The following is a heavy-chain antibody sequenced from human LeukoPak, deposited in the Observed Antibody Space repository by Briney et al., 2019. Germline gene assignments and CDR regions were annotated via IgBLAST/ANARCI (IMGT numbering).Heavy chain of an antibody. CDR3: AKQLGYCSDGSCYFPY. V-gene: IGHV3-53*01. J-gene: IGHJ4*02. Sequence: PGGSLKLSCAASGFTVSSSYMSWVRQAPGKGLEWVSVIHSGGNTYYADSVQGRFTISRDNSKSTLCLQMNSLRAEDTAVYYCAKQLGYCSDGSCYFPYWGQGTLVTVSS. CDR1: GFTVSSSY. D-gene: IGHD2-15*01. CDR2: IHSGGNT.